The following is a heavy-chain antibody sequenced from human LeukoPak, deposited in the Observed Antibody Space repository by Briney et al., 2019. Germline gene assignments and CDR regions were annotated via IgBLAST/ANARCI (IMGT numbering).Heavy chain of an antibody. V-gene: IGHV4-39*01. CDR3: ARRPRRHFDY. J-gene: IGHJ4*02. CDR2: IYHSGST. CDR1: GGSISSSSYY. Sequence: SETLSLTCTVSGGSISSSSYYWGWIRQPPGKGLEWIGSIYHSGSTYYNPSLKSRVTISVDTSKNQFSLKLSSVTAADTAVYYCARRPRRHFDYWGQGTLVTVSS.